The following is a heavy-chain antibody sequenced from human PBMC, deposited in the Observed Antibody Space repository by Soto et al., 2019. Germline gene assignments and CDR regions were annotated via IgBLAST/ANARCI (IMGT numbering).Heavy chain of an antibody. CDR3: ARDDHIVVVPTSLGAMDV. J-gene: IGHJ6*02. V-gene: IGHV4-4*02. CDR2: IYHSGST. Sequence: QVQLQESGPGLVKPSETLSLTCAVYGGSISSNKWWSWVRQPPGKGLEWIGEIYHSGSTNYNPSLKSPVTISLDKSMNQFSLKLTSVTAADSAVYYCARDDHIVVVPTSLGAMDVWGQGTTVTVSS. CDR1: GGSISSNKW. D-gene: IGHD2-2*01.